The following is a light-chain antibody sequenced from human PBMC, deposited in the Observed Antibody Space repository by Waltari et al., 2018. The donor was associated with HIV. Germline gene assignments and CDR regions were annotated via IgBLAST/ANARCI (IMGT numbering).Light chain of an antibody. J-gene: IGLJ2*01. CDR2: EVS. V-gene: IGLV2-14*01. CDR3: SSYTSSSTPYVV. CDR1: SSDVGGYNY. Sequence: QSALTQPASVSGSPGQSITIPCTGTSSDVGGYNYVSWYQQHPGKAPKLMIYEVSNRPARVSNRFSGSKSGNTASLTISGLQAEDEADYYCSSYTSSSTPYVVFGGGTKLTVL.